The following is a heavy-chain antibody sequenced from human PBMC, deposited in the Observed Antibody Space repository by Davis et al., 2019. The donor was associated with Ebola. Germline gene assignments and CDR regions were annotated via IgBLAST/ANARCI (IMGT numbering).Heavy chain of an antibody. Sequence: PSETLSLTCTVSGGTISSYYWSWIRQPPGKGLEWIGSINHSGSSYYNPYLKSRVTISVDTSKKQFSLKLSSVTAADTAVYYCARDALPDSGYYYGQYYYDGRDVWGQGTTVTVSS. D-gene: IGHD3-10*01. CDR3: ARDALPDSGYYYGQYYYDGRDV. V-gene: IGHV4-38-2*02. CDR2: INHSGSS. CDR1: GGTISSYY. J-gene: IGHJ6*02.